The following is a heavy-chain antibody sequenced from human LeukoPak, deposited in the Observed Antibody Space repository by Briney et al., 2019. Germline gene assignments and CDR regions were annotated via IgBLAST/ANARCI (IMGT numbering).Heavy chain of an antibody. D-gene: IGHD3-10*01. Sequence: GRSLRLSCAASGFTFSSYGMHWVRQAPGKRLEWVAVIWYDGSNKYYADSVKGRFTISRDNSKNTLYLQMNSLRAEDKAVYYCAREVRGVITDWGQGTLVTVSS. V-gene: IGHV3-33*01. CDR3: AREVRGVITD. J-gene: IGHJ4*02. CDR1: GFTFSSYG. CDR2: IWYDGSNK.